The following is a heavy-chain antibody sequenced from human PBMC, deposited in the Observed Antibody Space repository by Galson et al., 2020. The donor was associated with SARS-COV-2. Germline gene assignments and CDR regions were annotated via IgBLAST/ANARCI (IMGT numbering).Heavy chain of an antibody. CDR2: IYWDGDK. V-gene: IGHV2-5*02. D-gene: IGHD4-17*01. CDR1: GFSLTTYGVG. J-gene: IGHJ5*02. Sequence: SGPTLVKPTQTLTLTCTFSGFSLTTYGVGVGWIRQPTGEAPEWLALIYWDGDKRYSPSLERRLTITEDTSKNQVVLTMTSMDPVDTATYYCAHVIFPGDYPVIDLWGQGTLVTVSS. CDR3: AHVIFPGDYPVIDL.